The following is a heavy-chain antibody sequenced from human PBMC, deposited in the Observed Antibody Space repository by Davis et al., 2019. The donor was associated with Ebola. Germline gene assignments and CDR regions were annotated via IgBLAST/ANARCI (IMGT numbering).Heavy chain of an antibody. CDR3: ARDGRGITGPSEY. Sequence: AASVKVSCKASGYTFTSYCISWVRQAPGQGLEWMGWISTYNGNTNYAQKVQGRITITTDTSTSTAYMELRSLRSDDTARYYCARDGRGITGPSEYWGQGTLVTVSS. J-gene: IGHJ4*02. D-gene: IGHD1-1*01. CDR2: ISTYNGNT. CDR1: GYTFTSYC. V-gene: IGHV1-18*01.